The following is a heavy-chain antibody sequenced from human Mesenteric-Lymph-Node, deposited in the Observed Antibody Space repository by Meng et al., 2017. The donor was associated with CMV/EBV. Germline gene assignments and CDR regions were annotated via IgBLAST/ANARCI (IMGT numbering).Heavy chain of an antibody. J-gene: IGHJ3*02. CDR1: GFTLSSYW. V-gene: IGHV3-23*01. CDR2: ISGDGAVT. D-gene: IGHD3-10*01. Sequence: ETLSLTCAASGFTLSSYWMSWVRQAPGKGLEWVSAISGDGAVTFYADSVKGRFTTSRDNSKNILFLQMNSLRAEDTAIYFCAKCITTCQTRAFDMWGQGTMVTVSS. CDR3: AKCITTCQTRAFDM.